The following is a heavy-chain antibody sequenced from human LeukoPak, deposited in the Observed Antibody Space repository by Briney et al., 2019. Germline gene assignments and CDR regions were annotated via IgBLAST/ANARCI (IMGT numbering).Heavy chain of an antibody. CDR3: ASRATVTTDRFWFDP. D-gene: IGHD4-11*01. Sequence: GGSLRLSCAASGFTVSSNYMSWVRQAPGKGLKWVSVIYSGGSKYYADSVKGRFTISRDNSKNTLYLQMNSLRAEDTAVYYCASRATVTTDRFWFDPWGQGTLVTVSS. J-gene: IGHJ5*02. CDR1: GFTVSSNY. CDR2: IYSGGSK. V-gene: IGHV3-53*01.